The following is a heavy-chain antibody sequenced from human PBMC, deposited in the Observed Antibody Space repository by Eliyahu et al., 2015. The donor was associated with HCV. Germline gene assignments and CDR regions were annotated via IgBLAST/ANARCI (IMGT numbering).Heavy chain of an antibody. J-gene: IGHJ5*02. CDR2: INPSGGRT. Sequence: QVQLVQSGAEVKKPGASVKVSCKASGYTFTSYYIHWVRQAPGQGLEWMGIINPSGGRTGYAQKFQGRVTMTRDTSTSTVYMELSSLRSEDTAVYYCARGTPGWFDPWGQGTLVTVSS. CDR1: GYTFTSYY. V-gene: IGHV1-46*01. CDR3: ARGTPGWFDP.